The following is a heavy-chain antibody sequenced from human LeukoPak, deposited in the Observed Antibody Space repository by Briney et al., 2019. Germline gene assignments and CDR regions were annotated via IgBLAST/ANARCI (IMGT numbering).Heavy chain of an antibody. CDR2: IYYSGST. V-gene: IGHV4-39*01. J-gene: IGHJ3*02. D-gene: IGHD6-19*01. Sequence: PSETLSLTCTVSGGSINSYYWGWIRQPPGKGLEWIGSIYYSGSTYYNPSLKSRVTISVDTSKNQFSLKLSSVTAADTAVYYCARHVAVAGVDAFDIWGQGTMVTVSS. CDR1: GGSINSYY. CDR3: ARHVAVAGVDAFDI.